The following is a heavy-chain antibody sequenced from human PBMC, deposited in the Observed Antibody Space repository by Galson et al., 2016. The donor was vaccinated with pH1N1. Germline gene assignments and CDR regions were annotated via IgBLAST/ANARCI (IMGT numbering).Heavy chain of an antibody. V-gene: IGHV2-70*01. J-gene: IGHJ4*02. D-gene: IGHD4-11*01. CDR1: GFSLRTSGMC. Sequence: PALVKPTQTLTLTCTFSGFSLRTSGMCVSWIRQPPGKALEWLALIDWDDDKYYSTSLKTRLTISKGTSKNQVVLTMTNMDPVDTATYYCARIFYGDYSDYFDYWGQGTLVTVSS. CDR2: IDWDDDK. CDR3: ARIFYGDYSDYFDY.